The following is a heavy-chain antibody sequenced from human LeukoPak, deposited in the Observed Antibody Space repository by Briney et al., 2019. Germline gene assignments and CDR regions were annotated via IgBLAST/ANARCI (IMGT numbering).Heavy chain of an antibody. V-gene: IGHV3-74*01. J-gene: IGHJ6*02. CDR1: GFTFDTYW. CDR2: IHRDGNNI. Sequence: PGGSLRLSCAASGFTFDTYWMHWVRQAPGKGLVWVSRIHRDGNNINYSDFVQGRFTVSRDNAKNTLYLQMHSLRVEDTAMYYCARGLRDRYGMDVWGQRTTVTVSS. CDR3: ARGLRDRYGMDV.